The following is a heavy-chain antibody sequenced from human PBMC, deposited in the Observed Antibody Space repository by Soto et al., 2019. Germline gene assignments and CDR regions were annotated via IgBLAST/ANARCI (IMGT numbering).Heavy chain of an antibody. CDR2: INAGNGNT. D-gene: IGHD5-12*01. J-gene: IGHJ3*02. CDR3: ARPRGNSGYDAFDI. Sequence: GASVKVSCKASGYTFTSYAMHWVRQAPGQRLEWMGWINAGNGNTKYSQRFQGRVTITRYTSASTAYMELNSLRSEDTAVYYCARPRGNSGYDAFDIWGQGTMVTVSS. CDR1: GYTFTSYA. V-gene: IGHV1-3*01.